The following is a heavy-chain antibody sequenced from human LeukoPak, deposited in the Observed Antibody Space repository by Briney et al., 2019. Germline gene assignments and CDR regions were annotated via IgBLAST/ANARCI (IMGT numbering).Heavy chain of an antibody. V-gene: IGHV4-30-2*01. Sequence: SQTLSLTCAVSGGSISSGGYSWSWIRQPPGKGLEWIGYIYHSGSTYYNPSLKSRVTIPVDRSKNQFSLKLSSVTAADTAVYYCARSDYYDSIDSWGQGTLVTVSS. CDR1: GGSISSGGYS. J-gene: IGHJ5*01. CDR3: ARSDYYDSIDS. CDR2: IYHSGST. D-gene: IGHD3-22*01.